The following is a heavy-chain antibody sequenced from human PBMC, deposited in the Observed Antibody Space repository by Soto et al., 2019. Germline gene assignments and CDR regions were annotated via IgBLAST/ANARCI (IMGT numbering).Heavy chain of an antibody. Sequence: ASVKVSCKVSGYTLTELSIHWVRQAPGKGLEWMGGFDPEDGETIYAQKFQGRVTMTEDTSTDTAYMELSSLRSEDTAVYYCATVGSSMVRGVNHYYYYYYMDVWGKGTTVTVSS. CDR3: ATVGSSMVRGVNHYYYYYYMDV. CDR2: FDPEDGET. V-gene: IGHV1-24*01. CDR1: GYTLTELS. J-gene: IGHJ6*03. D-gene: IGHD3-10*01.